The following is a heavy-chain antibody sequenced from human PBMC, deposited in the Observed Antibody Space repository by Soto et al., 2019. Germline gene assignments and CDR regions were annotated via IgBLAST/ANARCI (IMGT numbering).Heavy chain of an antibody. CDR2: TRHDGSNT. V-gene: IGHV3-33*01. CDR3: ARDGVGATTYFGYFDY. D-gene: IGHD1-26*01. J-gene: IGHJ4*02. CDR1: GFNFGGSG. Sequence: VQLVESGGGVVQPGRSLRLSCAASGFNFGGSGMHWVRQAPGKGLEWVAITRHDGSNTYYAAAVRGRFTISRDNSKNTLYLQMNSLTVEDTAVYYCARDGVGATTYFGYFDYWGQGTLITVSS.